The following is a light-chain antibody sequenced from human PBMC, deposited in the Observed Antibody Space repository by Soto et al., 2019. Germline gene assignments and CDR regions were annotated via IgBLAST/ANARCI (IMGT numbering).Light chain of an antibody. V-gene: IGKV1-9*01. Sequence: IQLTQSPSSLSASVGDRVTISCRASQGIANFLAWYQQKPGKAPKLLIYGASTLQSGVPSRFSGSGSGTDFTLSIGSLQPEDFATYYCQQLNSFPIPFGPGTKVDIK. CDR1: QGIANF. CDR3: QQLNSFPIP. CDR2: GAS. J-gene: IGKJ3*01.